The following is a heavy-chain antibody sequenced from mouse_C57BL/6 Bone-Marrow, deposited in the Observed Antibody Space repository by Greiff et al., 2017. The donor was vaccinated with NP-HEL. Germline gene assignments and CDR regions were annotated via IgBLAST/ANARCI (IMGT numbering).Heavy chain of an antibody. D-gene: IGHD1-1*01. V-gene: IGHV2-2*01. J-gene: IGHJ4*01. CDR2: IWSGGST. Sequence: QVQLQQSGPGLVQPSQSLSITCTVSGFSLTSYGVHWVRQSPGTGLEWLGVIWSGGSTDSNAAFISSLSISKDNSKSQVFFKMNRLQADDTAIYYCASYYGSSPLYAMDYGGQGTSVTVSA. CDR3: ASYYGSSPLYAMDY. CDR1: GFSLTSYG.